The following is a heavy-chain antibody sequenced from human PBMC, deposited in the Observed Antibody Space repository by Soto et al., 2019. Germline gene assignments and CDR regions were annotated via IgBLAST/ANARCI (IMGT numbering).Heavy chain of an antibody. Sequence: GGSLRLSCAASGFSFSSYWMHWVRQAPGKGLVWVSRINSDGSSTSYADSVKGRFTISRDNAKNTLYLQMNSLRAEDTAVYYCARETTTVVTRGNYFDYWGQGTLVTVSS. D-gene: IGHD4-17*01. CDR3: ARETTTVVTRGNYFDY. V-gene: IGHV3-74*01. J-gene: IGHJ4*02. CDR1: GFSFSSYW. CDR2: INSDGSST.